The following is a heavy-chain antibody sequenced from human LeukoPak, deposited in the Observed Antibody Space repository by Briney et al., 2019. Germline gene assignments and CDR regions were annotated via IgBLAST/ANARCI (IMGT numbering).Heavy chain of an antibody. Sequence: RKSGPPLVKPTQTLTLTCTFSGFSLSTSGVGVGWIRQPPGKALEWLALIYWNDDKRYSPSLKSRLTITKDTSKNQVVLTMTNMDPVDTATYYCAHVASPLSIAARPGWFDPWGQGTLVTVSS. J-gene: IGHJ5*02. CDR3: AHVASPLSIAARPGWFDP. CDR1: GFSLSTSGVG. CDR2: IYWNDDK. V-gene: IGHV2-5*01. D-gene: IGHD6-6*01.